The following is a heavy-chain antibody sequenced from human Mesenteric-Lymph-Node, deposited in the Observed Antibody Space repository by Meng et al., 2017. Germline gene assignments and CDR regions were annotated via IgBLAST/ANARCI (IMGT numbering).Heavy chain of an antibody. J-gene: IGHJ4*02. V-gene: IGHV3-23*01. Sequence: GESLKISCVASGFTFSTYTVSWVRQTPGKGLEWGSTINHSGDGTYSADSVKGRFTISRDNSQNTLYLQMNSLRAEDTALYYCVKKKGIFTTADRFYDYWGQGTLVTVSS. CDR1: GFTFSTYT. CDR2: INHSGDGT. D-gene: IGHD1-1*01. CDR3: VKKKGIFTTADRFYDY.